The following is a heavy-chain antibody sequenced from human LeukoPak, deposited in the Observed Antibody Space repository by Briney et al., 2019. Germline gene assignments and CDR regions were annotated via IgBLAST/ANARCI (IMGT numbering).Heavy chain of an antibody. CDR2: IRSKAYGGTT. CDR3: TRDRPPLVGATGDAFDI. D-gene: IGHD1-26*01. J-gene: IGHJ3*02. CDR1: GFTFGDYA. V-gene: IGHV3-49*03. Sequence: GGSLRLSCTASGFTFGDYAMSWFRQAPGKGLEWVGFIRSKAYGGTTEYAASVKGRFTISRDDSKSIAYLQMNSLKTEDTAVYYCTRDRPPLVGATGDAFDIWGQGTMVTVSS.